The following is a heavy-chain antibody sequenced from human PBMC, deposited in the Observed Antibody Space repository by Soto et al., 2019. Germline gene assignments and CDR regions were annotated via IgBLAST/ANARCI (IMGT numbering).Heavy chain of an antibody. D-gene: IGHD2-2*01. Sequence: QVQLVQSGAEVKKPGSSVKVSCKASGGTFSSYTISWVRQAPGQGLEWMGRIIPILGIANYAQKFQGRVTITADKSTSTAYMELSSLRSEDTAVYYCATVLCSSTSCYSGWFDPGGQGTLVTVSS. CDR2: IIPILGIA. V-gene: IGHV1-69*02. J-gene: IGHJ5*02. CDR1: GGTFSSYT. CDR3: ATVLCSSTSCYSGWFDP.